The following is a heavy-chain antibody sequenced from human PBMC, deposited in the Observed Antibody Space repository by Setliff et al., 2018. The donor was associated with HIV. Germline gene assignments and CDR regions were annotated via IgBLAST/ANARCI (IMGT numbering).Heavy chain of an antibody. CDR1: GGSISTSY. CDR3: ARGLSFYDPGGFDY. J-gene: IGHJ4*02. V-gene: IGHV4-4*08. Sequence: SETLSLTCTVSGGSISTSYWNWIRQPPGKGLEWIAYIYISGHTYYNPALKIRVTTSVDTPKNQFSLKLNSVTAPDTAVYYCARGLSFYDPGGFDYWGQGTLVTVSS. CDR2: IYISGHT. D-gene: IGHD3-22*01.